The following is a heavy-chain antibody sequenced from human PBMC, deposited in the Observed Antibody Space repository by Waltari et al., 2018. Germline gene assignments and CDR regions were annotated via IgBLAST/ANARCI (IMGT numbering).Heavy chain of an antibody. D-gene: IGHD3-22*01. CDR2: IYYSGST. CDR1: GGSISSSSYY. CDR3: ASEVYYYDSSGSPFDY. V-gene: IGHV4-39*01. Sequence: QLQLQESGPGLVKPSETLSLTCTVSGGSISSSSYYLGWIRQPPGKGLEWIGSIYYSGSTYYNPSLKSRVTISVDTSKNQFSLKLSSVTAADTAVYYCASEVYYYDSSGSPFDYWGQGTLVTVSS. J-gene: IGHJ4*02.